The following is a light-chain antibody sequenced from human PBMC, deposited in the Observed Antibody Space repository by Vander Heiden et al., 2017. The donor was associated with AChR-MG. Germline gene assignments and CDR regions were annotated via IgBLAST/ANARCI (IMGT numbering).Light chain of an antibody. CDR1: SSNIGTNT. J-gene: IGLJ3*02. Sequence: QSVLTQPPSASGTPGQRVSISCSGSSSNIGTNTVHWYQQLPGAAPKVLIYDNNQRPSGVPDRFSGSKSGTSASLAISGLQSADEADYYCSTWDDSLNGWVFGGGTKV. CDR3: STWDDSLNGWV. CDR2: DNN. V-gene: IGLV1-44*01.